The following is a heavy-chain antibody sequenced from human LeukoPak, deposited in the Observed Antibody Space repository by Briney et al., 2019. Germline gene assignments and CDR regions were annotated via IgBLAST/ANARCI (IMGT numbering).Heavy chain of an antibody. CDR1: GYTFTSYD. V-gene: IGHV1-8*01. J-gene: IGHJ4*02. D-gene: IGHD3-10*01. CDR2: MNPNSGNT. CDR3: ARGRVATYYYGSGSYSLDY. Sequence: ASVKVSCKASGYTFTSYDINWVRQATGQGLEWMGWMNPNSGNTGYAQKFQGRVTMTRNTSISTAYMELSSLRSEDTAVYYCARGRVATYYYGSGSYSLDYWGQGTLVTVSS.